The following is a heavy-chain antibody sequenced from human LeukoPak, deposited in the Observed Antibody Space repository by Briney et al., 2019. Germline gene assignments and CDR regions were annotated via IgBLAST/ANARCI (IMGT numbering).Heavy chain of an antibody. J-gene: IGHJ4*02. V-gene: IGHV3-30*04. D-gene: IGHD5-18*01. Sequence: GGSLRLSCAASGFTFSSYAMHWVRQAPGKGLEWVAVISYDGSNKYYADSVKGRFTISRDNSKNTLYLQMNSLRAEDTAVYYCAIEGKWLGLDYWGQGTLVTVSS. CDR3: AIEGKWLGLDY. CDR2: ISYDGSNK. CDR1: GFTFSSYA.